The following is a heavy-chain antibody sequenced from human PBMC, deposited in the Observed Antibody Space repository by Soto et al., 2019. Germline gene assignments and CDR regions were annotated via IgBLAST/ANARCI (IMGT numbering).Heavy chain of an antibody. CDR1: GGSFSPYF. J-gene: IGHJ2*01. D-gene: IGHD6-19*01. CDR3: ARLASGWQYYYFDF. V-gene: IGHV4-34*01. CDR2: INHSGST. Sequence: QVQLQQWGAGLLKPSETLSLTCAVYGGSFSPYFWSWIRQPPGKGLEWIGEINHSGSTNYNPSLTRRATLSVDTSKNQASLKLTSVTAADTAVYYCARLASGWQYYYFDFWGRGTPVTVSS.